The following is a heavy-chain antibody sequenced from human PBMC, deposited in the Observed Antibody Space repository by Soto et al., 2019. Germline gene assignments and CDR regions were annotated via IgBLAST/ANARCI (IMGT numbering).Heavy chain of an antibody. CDR1: GYTFTSYA. V-gene: IGHV1-3*01. J-gene: IGHJ6*02. D-gene: IGHD3-22*01. CDR3: ARDDSSGYYTAYGMDV. Sequence: ASVKVSCKASGYTFTSYAMHWVRQAPGQRLEWMGWINAGNGNTKYSQKFKGRVTITRDTSASTAYMEMSSLRSEDTAVYYCARDDSSGYYTAYGMDVWGQGTTVTV. CDR2: INAGNGNT.